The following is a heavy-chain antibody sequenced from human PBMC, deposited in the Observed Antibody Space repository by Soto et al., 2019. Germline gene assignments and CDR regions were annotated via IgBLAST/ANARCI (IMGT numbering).Heavy chain of an antibody. CDR1: GGSISSSNW. J-gene: IGHJ6*02. CDR2: IHHSGRT. Sequence: SETLSLTFAVSGGSISSSNWWTWVRQPPGQGLEWIGEIHHSGRTNHNPSLKSRLTIAVDKTKNQLYLKLSSVTAADTAVYYCASPGLDTSGYRGYGMDVWGQGTTVTVSS. V-gene: IGHV4-4*02. CDR3: ASPGLDTSGYRGYGMDV. D-gene: IGHD3-22*01.